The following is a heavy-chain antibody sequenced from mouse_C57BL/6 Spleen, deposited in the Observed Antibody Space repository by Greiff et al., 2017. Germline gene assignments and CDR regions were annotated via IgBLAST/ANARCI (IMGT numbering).Heavy chain of an antibody. D-gene: IGHD2-4*01. CDR2: ISYDGSN. Sequence: EVQVVESGPGLVKPSQSLSLTCSVTGYSITSGYYWNWIRQFPGNKLEWMGYISYDGSNNYNPSLKNRISITRDTSKNQFFLKLNSVTTEDTATYYCAREELRAFAYWGQGTLVTVSA. CDR3: AREELRAFAY. J-gene: IGHJ3*01. CDR1: GYSITSGYY. V-gene: IGHV3-6*01.